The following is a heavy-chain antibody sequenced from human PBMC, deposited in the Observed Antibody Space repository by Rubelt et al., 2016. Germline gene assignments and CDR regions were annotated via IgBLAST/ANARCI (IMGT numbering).Heavy chain of an antibody. Sequence: EVQLVESGGGLVQPGGSLRLSCAASGFTFSSYAMSWVRQAPGNGLLCVSEINTDGSYTGYAGSVKGRFTISRDNAKNTLYLQMNSLGAEDTGVYYCARNVEGYDLWGRGTLVTVSS. CDR1: GFTFSSYA. J-gene: IGHJ2*01. CDR2: INTDGSYT. CDR3: ARNVEGYDL. V-gene: IGHV3-74*02. D-gene: IGHD5-24*01.